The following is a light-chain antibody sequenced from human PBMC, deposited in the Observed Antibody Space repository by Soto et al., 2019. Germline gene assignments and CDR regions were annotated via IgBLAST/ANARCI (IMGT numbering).Light chain of an antibody. J-gene: IGKJ3*01. V-gene: IGKV3-11*01. CDR1: QSVSSY. CDR3: QQRSNWRFT. CDR2: DAS. Sequence: EIVLTQSPATLSLSPGERATLSCRASQSVSSYLAWYQQKPGQAPRLLIYDASNGATGIPARFSGGGSGTDFTLTISSLEPDDFAVYYCQQRSNWRFTFGPGTKVDIK.